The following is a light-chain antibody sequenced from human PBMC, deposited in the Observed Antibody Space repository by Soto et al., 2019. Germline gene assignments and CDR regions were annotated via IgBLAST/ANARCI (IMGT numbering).Light chain of an antibody. CDR1: QIVSSSY. V-gene: IGKV3-20*01. CDR2: GAS. J-gene: IGKJ1*01. Sequence: EILLTQSPCTLSLSPGERSTLSCRASQIVSSSYLAWYQQQPGQATRLLIYGASSRATGIPARFSGSGSGTAFTLTISRLEPEDFAVYYCQQYGSSPWTFGQGTKVDIK. CDR3: QQYGSSPWT.